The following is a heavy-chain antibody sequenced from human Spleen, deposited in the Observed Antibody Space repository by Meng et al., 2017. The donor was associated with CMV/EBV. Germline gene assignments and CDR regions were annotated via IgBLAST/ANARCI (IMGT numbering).Heavy chain of an antibody. CDR1: GASISSGNW. CDR3: ARGGGCSSSSCDLDY. CDR2: IYHSGST. D-gene: IGHD2-2*01. V-gene: IGHV4-4*02. Sequence: QGQLQGSGPVLLKPSGTLSLTFVVSGASISSGNWWNWVRQPPGKGLEWIGDIYHSGSTNYTPSLKSRVTISVDKSKNQFSLKLSSVTAADTAMYYCARGGGCSSSSCDLDYWGQGVLVTVSS. J-gene: IGHJ4*02.